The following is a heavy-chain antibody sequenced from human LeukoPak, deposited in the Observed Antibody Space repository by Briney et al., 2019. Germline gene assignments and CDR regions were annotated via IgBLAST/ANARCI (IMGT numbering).Heavy chain of an antibody. V-gene: IGHV3-7*01. J-gene: IGHJ2*01. D-gene: IGHD6-19*01. CDR2: IKQHGTEI. Sequence: GGSLRLSCAASGFTFSDYCMSWVRQAPGKGLEWVANIKQHGTEIYYVDSVKGRFTISRDNAKNSFSLQMNSLRAEDTAVYYCARRASDYSSGWYFDWYFDLWGRGTLVTVSS. CDR3: ARRASDYSSGWYFDWYFDL. CDR1: GFTFSDYC.